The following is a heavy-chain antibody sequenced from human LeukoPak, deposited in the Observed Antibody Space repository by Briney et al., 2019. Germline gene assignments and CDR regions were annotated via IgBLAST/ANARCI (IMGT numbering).Heavy chain of an antibody. J-gene: IGHJ4*02. CDR1: GGSISSYY. CDR2: IYYSGST. Sequence: RSSETLSLTCTVSGGSISSYYWSWIRQPPGKGLEWIGYIYYSGSTNYNPSLKSRVTISVDTSKNQFSLKLSSVTAADTAVYYCARLGYSYGPDYWGQGTLVTVSS. CDR3: ARLGYSYGPDY. D-gene: IGHD5-18*01. V-gene: IGHV4-59*08.